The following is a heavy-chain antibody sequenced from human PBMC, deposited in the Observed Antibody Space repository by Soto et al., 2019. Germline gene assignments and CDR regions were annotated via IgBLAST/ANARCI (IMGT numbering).Heavy chain of an antibody. Sequence: QVELVQSGIDVKNPGSSVKVSCKASGDTFSNYAINWVRQAPGQGLEWMGGIIPFYDKPNYAENFLGRVTISADKFTATAYLEVSSLRSEDTAVYFCARGYRELFFYAMDVWGRGTPVIVSS. V-gene: IGHV1-69*06. CDR3: ARGYRELFFYAMDV. D-gene: IGHD3-10*01. J-gene: IGHJ6*02. CDR2: IIPFYDKP. CDR1: GDTFSNYA.